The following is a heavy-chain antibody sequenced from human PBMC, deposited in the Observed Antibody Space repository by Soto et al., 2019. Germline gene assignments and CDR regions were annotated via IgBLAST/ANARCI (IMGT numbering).Heavy chain of an antibody. J-gene: IGHJ5*02. CDR1: GFTFSSYA. CDR3: AKDPYSSSWYPSWFDP. CDR2: ISGSGGST. V-gene: IGHV3-23*01. D-gene: IGHD6-13*01. Sequence: PGGSLRLSCAASGFTFSSYAMSWVRQAPGKGLEWVSAISGSGGSTYYADSVKGRFTISRDNSKNTLYLQMNSLRAEDTAVYYCAKDPYSSSWYPSWFDPWGQGTLVTVSS.